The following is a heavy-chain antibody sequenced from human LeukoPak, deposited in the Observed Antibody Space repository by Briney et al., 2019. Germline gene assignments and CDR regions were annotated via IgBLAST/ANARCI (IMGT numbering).Heavy chain of an antibody. D-gene: IGHD3-10*01. CDR1: GFTFSSYG. Sequence: GGSLRLSCAASGFTFSSYGMHWVRQAPGKGLEWVAVIWYGGSNKYYADSVKGRFTISRDNSKNTLYLQMNSLRAEDTAVYYCARENYGSGSCLDYWGQGTLVTVSS. J-gene: IGHJ4*02. V-gene: IGHV3-33*08. CDR3: ARENYGSGSCLDY. CDR2: IWYGGSNK.